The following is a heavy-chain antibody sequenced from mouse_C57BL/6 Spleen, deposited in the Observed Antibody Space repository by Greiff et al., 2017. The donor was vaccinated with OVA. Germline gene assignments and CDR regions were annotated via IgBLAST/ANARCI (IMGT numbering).Heavy chain of an antibody. Sequence: EVKVVESGGDLVKPGGSLKLSCAASGFTFSSYGMSWVRQTPDKRLEWVATISSGGSYTYYPDSVKGRFTISRDNAKNTLYLQMSSLKSEDTAMYYCANGYYDAMDYWGQGTSVTVSS. CDR1: GFTFSSYG. V-gene: IGHV5-6*01. D-gene: IGHD2-2*01. CDR2: ISSGGSYT. J-gene: IGHJ4*01. CDR3: ANGYYDAMDY.